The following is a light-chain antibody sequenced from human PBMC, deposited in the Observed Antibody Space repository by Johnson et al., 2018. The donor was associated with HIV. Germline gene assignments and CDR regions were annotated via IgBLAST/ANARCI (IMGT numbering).Light chain of an antibody. CDR2: DNN. CDR1: SSNIGNNY. J-gene: IGLJ1*01. Sequence: QSVLTQPPSVSAAPGQKVTISCSGSSSNIGNNYVSWYQQLPGTAPKLLIYDNNKRPSGIPDRFSGSKSGTSATLGITGLQTGDEAEYYCGTWDNSLSAFVFGIGTKVAV. V-gene: IGLV1-51*01. CDR3: GTWDNSLSAFV.